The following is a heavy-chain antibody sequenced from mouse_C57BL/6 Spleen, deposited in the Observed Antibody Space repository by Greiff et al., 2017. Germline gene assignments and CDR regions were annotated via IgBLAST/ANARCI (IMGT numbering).Heavy chain of an antibody. CDR1: GYTFTSYW. Sequence: QVQLKQPGAELVRPGSSVKLSCKASGYTFTSYWMHWVKQRPIQGLEWIGNIDPSDSETHYNQKFKDKATLTADKSSSTAYMQLSSLTSEDSAVYYSARYYGYDDYYAMDYWGQGTSVTVSS. V-gene: IGHV1-52*01. CDR2: IDPSDSET. CDR3: ARYYGYDDYYAMDY. J-gene: IGHJ4*01. D-gene: IGHD2-2*01.